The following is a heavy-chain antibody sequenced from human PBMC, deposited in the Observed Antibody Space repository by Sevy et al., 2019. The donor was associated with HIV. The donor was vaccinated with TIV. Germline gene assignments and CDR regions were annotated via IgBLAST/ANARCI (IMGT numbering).Heavy chain of an antibody. J-gene: IGHJ5*02. CDR1: GGTFSSYA. D-gene: IGHD3-3*01. V-gene: IGHV1-69*06. Sequence: ASVKVSCKASGGTFSSYAISWVRQAPGQGLEWMGGIIPIFGTANYAQKFQGRVTITADKSTSTAYMGLSSLRSEDTAVYYCARDVGYYDFWSGYLEGYNWFDPWGQGTLVTVSS. CDR3: ARDVGYYDFWSGYLEGYNWFDP. CDR2: IIPIFGTA.